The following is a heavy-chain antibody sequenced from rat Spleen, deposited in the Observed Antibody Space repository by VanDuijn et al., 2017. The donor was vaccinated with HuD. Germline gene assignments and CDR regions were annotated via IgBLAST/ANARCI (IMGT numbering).Heavy chain of an antibody. V-gene: IGHV2-6*01. Sequence: QVQLKESGPGLVQPSQTLSLTCTVSGFSLTSYHVSWVRQPPGKGLEWIAAISSGGSTYYNSVLKSRLSISRDTSKSQVFLKLNILQTEDTAIYYCTRVGDNYFDYWGQGVMVTVSS. CDR1: GFSLTSYH. CDR2: ISSGGST. J-gene: IGHJ2*01. CDR3: TRVGDNYFDY.